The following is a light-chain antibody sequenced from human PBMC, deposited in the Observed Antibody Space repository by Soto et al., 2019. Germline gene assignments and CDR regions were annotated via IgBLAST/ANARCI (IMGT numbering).Light chain of an antibody. CDR1: QSISSW. V-gene: IGKV1-5*01. J-gene: IGKJ1*01. CDR3: QQYNSYSTWT. Sequence: DIQMTQSPSTLSASVGVRVTITCRASQSISSWLAWYQQKPGNAPNLLIYDASSWESGVPSRFSGSGSGTEFHLPIRSLQPDHFANYCGQQYNSYSTWTFGQGTKVEIK. CDR2: DAS.